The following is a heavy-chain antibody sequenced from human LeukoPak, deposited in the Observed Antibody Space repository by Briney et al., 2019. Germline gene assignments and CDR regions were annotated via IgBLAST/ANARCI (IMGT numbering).Heavy chain of an antibody. Sequence: ASVKVSCKASGYTFTSYYMHWVRQAPGQGLEWMGIINPSGGSTSYAQEFQGRVTMTRGMSTSTVYMELSSLRSEDTAVYYCARGGIVVVPAASNNWFDPWGQGTLVTVSS. J-gene: IGHJ5*02. CDR3: ARGGIVVVPAASNNWFDP. CDR2: INPSGGST. CDR1: GYTFTSYY. V-gene: IGHV1-46*01. D-gene: IGHD2-2*01.